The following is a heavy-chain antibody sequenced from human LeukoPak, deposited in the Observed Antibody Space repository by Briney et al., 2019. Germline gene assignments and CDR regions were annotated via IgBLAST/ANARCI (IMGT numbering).Heavy chain of an antibody. Sequence: GESLKISCKGSEYSLTNYWIGWVRQMPGKGLEWMGIIYPGDSNSRYNPSFQGQVTISVDKSISTAYLQWSSLKASDSAMYYCARKGGDAFDIWGQGTMVTVSS. CDR2: IYPGDSNS. J-gene: IGHJ3*02. D-gene: IGHD3-16*01. CDR3: ARKGGDAFDI. V-gene: IGHV5-51*01. CDR1: EYSLTNYW.